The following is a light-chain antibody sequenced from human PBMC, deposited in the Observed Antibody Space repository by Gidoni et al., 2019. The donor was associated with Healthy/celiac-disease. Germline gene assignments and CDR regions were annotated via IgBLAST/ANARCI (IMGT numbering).Light chain of an antibody. Sequence: DLVLTQSPLSLTVTPGEPASISCRSSQSLLHSNGYNYLDWYLQKPGQSPQLLIYLGSNRDSGVPDRFSGSGSGTDFTLKISRVEAEDVGVYYCMQALQTPYTFGQGTKLEIK. J-gene: IGKJ2*01. CDR3: MQALQTPYT. V-gene: IGKV2-28*01. CDR2: LGS. CDR1: QSLLHSNGYNY.